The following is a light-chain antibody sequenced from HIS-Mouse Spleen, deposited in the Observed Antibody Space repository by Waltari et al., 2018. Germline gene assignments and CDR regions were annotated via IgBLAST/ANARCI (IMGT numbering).Light chain of an antibody. CDR3: YSRDSSGNHVV. CDR1: SLRSDY. CDR2: GKN. J-gene: IGLJ2*01. Sequence: SSELPQHPHVSVALGKTVRITCQGDSLRSDYVSWYQQKPGQAPVLVIYGKNNRPSGIPDRFSGSSSGNTASLTITGAQAEDEADYYCYSRDSSGNHVVFGGGTKLTVL. V-gene: IGLV3-19*01.